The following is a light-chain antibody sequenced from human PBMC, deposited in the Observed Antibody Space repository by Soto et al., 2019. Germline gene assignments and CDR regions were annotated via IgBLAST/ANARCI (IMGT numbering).Light chain of an antibody. Sequence: QSVLTQPPSASGTPGQRVTISCSGSSSNMGSNSVNWYQQLPGTAPKLLIYGDNQRPSGVPDRFSGSKSGTSASLAITGLQSDDEADYYCAAWDGSLHHILFGGGTKVTVL. J-gene: IGLJ2*01. CDR2: GDN. CDR1: SSNMGSNS. CDR3: AAWDGSLHHIL. V-gene: IGLV1-44*01.